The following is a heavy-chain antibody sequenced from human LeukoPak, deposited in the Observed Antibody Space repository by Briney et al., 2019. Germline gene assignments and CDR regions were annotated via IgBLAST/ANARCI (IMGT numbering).Heavy chain of an antibody. J-gene: IGHJ3*02. D-gene: IGHD3-22*01. CDR1: GGSISSYY. CDR3: ARDAAIGQWLRSGAFDI. CDR2: IYYSGST. V-gene: IGHV4-59*12. Sequence: NPSETLSLTCTVSGGSISSYYWSWIRQPPGKGLEWIGYIYYSGSTNYNPSLKSRVTISVDTSKNQFSLKLSSATAADTAVYYCARDAAIGQWLRSGAFDIWGQGTMVTVSS.